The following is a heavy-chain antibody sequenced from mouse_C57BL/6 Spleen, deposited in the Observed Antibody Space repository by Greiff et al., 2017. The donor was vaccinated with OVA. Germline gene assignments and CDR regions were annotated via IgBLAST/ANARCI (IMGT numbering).Heavy chain of an antibody. Sequence: VQLQQSGAELVRPGTSVKMSCKASGYTFTNYWIGWAKQRPGHGLEWIGDIYPGGGYTNYNEKFKGKATLTADKSSSPAYMQFSSLTSEDSAIYYCARSGSYAMDYWGQGTSVTVSS. CDR1: GYTFTNYW. CDR3: ARSGSYAMDY. D-gene: IGHD3-1*01. J-gene: IGHJ4*01. CDR2: IYPGGGYT. V-gene: IGHV1-63*01.